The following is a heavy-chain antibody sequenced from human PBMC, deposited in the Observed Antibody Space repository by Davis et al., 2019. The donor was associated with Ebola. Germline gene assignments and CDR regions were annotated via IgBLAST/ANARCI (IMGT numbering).Heavy chain of an antibody. Sequence: SETLSLTCAVYGGSFSGYYWSWIRQPPGKGLEWIGEINHSGSTNYNPSLKSRVTISVDTSKNQFSLKLSYVTAADTAVYYCARGRLLWFGELFPWGQGTLVTVSS. CDR3: ARGRLLWFGELFP. CDR1: GGSFSGYY. D-gene: IGHD3-10*01. CDR2: INHSGST. J-gene: IGHJ5*02. V-gene: IGHV4-34*01.